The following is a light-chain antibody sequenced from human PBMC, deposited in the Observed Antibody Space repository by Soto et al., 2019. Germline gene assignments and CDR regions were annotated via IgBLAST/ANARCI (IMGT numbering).Light chain of an antibody. V-gene: IGLV3-21*02. CDR2: DDS. Sequence: SYELTQPPSVSVAPGQTANIPCGGSDIGSKSVHWYQQKPGQAPVVVVYDDSDRPSGIPERFSGSNSGNTATLTISRVEAGDEADYYCQVWHSRSDHYVFGTGTKLIVL. CDR3: QVWHSRSDHYV. J-gene: IGLJ1*01. CDR1: DIGSKS.